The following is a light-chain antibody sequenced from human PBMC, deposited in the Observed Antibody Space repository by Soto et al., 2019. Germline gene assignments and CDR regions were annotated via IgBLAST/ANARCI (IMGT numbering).Light chain of an antibody. J-gene: IGLJ3*02. Sequence: QSVLTQSPSASASLGASVKLTCTLSSGHSSYAIAWHQQQPEKGPRYLMKLNSDGSHSKGDGIPDRFSGSSSGAERYLTISSLQSEDVADYYCQTWGTGTQFGGGTELTVL. V-gene: IGLV4-69*01. CDR1: SGHSSYA. CDR2: LNSDGSH. CDR3: QTWGTGTQ.